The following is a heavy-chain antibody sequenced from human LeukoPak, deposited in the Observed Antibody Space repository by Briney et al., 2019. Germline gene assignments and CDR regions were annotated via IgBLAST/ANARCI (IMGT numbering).Heavy chain of an antibody. CDR2: ISYDESVK. D-gene: IGHD6-6*01. J-gene: IGHJ4*02. V-gene: IGHV3-30*04. CDR3: ARLKSSSTTPFDS. CDR1: GFTFYNYA. Sequence: PGRSLRLSCAASGFTFYNYAMHWVRQAPGKGLEWVAAISYDESVKNYADSVKGRFTISRDNSKNTLYLHMNSLRAEDTAVYYCARLKSSSTTPFDSWGQGTLVTVSS.